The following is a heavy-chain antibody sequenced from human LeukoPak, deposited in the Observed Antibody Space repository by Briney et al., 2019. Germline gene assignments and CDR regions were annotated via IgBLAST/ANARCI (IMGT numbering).Heavy chain of an antibody. CDR2: IVPLFTTT. V-gene: IGHV1-69*13. Sequence: SVKVSCKSSGGSFSSHTISWVRQAPGQELEWMGEIVPLFTTTNYAQKFQGRVTLTADESTSTAYMELSSLSSEDTAVYYCARDHLRYFDWSLLSDALDIWGQGTRVTVSS. D-gene: IGHD3-9*01. CDR1: GGSFSSHT. CDR3: ARDHLRYFDWSLLSDALDI. J-gene: IGHJ3*02.